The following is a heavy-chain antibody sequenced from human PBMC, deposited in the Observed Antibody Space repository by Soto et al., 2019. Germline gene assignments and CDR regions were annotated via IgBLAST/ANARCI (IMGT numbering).Heavy chain of an antibody. CDR1: CYTFTSYG. V-gene: IGHV1-18*01. CDR2: ISAYNGNT. CDR3: ARDRIAGSSSLYYYYYGMDV. Sequence: SGKVSFKASCYTFTSYGISWVRQAPGQGLEWMGWISAYNGNTNYAQKLQGRVTMTTDTSTSTAYMELRSLRSDDTAVYYCARDRIAGSSSLYYYYYGMDVWGQGTTVTVSS. D-gene: IGHD6-6*01. J-gene: IGHJ6*02.